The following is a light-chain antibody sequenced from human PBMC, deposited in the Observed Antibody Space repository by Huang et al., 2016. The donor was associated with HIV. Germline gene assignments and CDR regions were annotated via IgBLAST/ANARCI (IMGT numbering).Light chain of an antibody. Sequence: IIMIQSLATLSVTPGDRATLSCSTSQSVRSKLAWYQQKAGQAPRLLIFAASTRATGVQARFSGSGSGTEFTLTISSLQSEDFAVYYCQHYNNWPLFTFGPGTKVDIK. V-gene: IGKV3-15*01. J-gene: IGKJ3*01. CDR2: AAS. CDR3: QHYNNWPLFT. CDR1: QSVRSK.